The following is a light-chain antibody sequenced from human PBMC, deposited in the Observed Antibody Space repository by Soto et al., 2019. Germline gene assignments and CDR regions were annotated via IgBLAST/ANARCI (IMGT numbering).Light chain of an antibody. V-gene: IGKV3-20*01. CDR2: GAS. J-gene: IGKJ5*01. CDR1: QSVSSSY. Sequence: EIVLTQSPVTLSLSPGERATLSRRASQSVSSSYLAWYQQKPGQPPRLLIYGASSRATGIPDRFSGSGSGTDFTLTISRLEPEDFAVYYCQQYGSSLITFGQ. CDR3: QQYGSSLIT.